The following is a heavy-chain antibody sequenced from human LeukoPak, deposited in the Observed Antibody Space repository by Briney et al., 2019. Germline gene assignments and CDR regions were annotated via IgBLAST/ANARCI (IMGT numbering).Heavy chain of an antibody. J-gene: IGHJ4*02. V-gene: IGHV7-4-1*02. Sequence: ASVKVSCKASGYTFTSYATNWVRQAPGQGLEWMGWINTNTGNPTYAQGFTGRFVFSLDTSVSTAYLQISSLKAEDTAVYYCASMLIAVAGLFQNDYWGQGTLVTVSS. CDR2: INTNTGNP. CDR3: ASMLIAVAGLFQNDY. CDR1: GYTFTSYA. D-gene: IGHD6-19*01.